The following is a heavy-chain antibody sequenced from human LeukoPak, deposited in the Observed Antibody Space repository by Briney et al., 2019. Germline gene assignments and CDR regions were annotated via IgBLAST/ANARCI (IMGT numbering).Heavy chain of an antibody. Sequence: GGSLRLSCAASGFTFSNYWMSWVRQAPGKGLEWVANIKQDGSEEYYIDSVKGRLTISRDNANNLFYLHMNSLRAEDTAVYYCARDWGTSSDYFDYWGQGTPVTISS. CDR2: IKQDGSEE. V-gene: IGHV3-7*01. CDR3: ARDWGTSSDYFDY. J-gene: IGHJ4*02. CDR1: GFTFSNYW. D-gene: IGHD6-6*01.